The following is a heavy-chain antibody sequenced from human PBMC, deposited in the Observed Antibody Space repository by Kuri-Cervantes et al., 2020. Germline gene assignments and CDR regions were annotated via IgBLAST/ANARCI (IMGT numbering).Heavy chain of an antibody. D-gene: IGHD2-2*01. CDR3: ARVESQVRARYCSSTSCYGSQFDYYYYVDV. CDR2: IYYSGST. J-gene: IGHJ6*03. Sequence: SETLSLTCTVSGGSISSYYWSWIRQPPGKGLEWIGYIYYSGSTNYNPSLKSRVTISVDTSKNQFSLKLSSVTAADTAVYYCARVESQVRARYCSSTSCYGSQFDYYYYVDVWGKGTTVTVSS. V-gene: IGHV4-59*01. CDR1: GGSISSYY.